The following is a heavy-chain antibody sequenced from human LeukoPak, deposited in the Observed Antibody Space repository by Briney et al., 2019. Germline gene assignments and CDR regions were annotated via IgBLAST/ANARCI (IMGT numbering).Heavy chain of an antibody. D-gene: IGHD3-22*01. CDR3: ARDRSDGSGYYGYYFDY. J-gene: IGHJ4*02. CDR2: IYYSGST. Sequence: PSETLSLTCIVSGGSIGSYYWSWIRQPPGKGLEWIGHIYYSGSTDYNPSLRSRVTISVDTSKNQFSPRLSSVTAADTAVYYCARDRSDGSGYYGYYFDYWGQGTLVSVSS. CDR1: GGSIGSYY. V-gene: IGHV4-59*01.